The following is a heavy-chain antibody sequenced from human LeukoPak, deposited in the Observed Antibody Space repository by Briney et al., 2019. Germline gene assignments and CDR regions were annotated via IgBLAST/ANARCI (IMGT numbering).Heavy chain of an antibody. J-gene: IGHJ6*02. V-gene: IGHV3-7*03. CDR2: IKFDGSEK. D-gene: IGHD2-2*03. Sequence: GGSLRLSCVASGFTFNTYAMTWVRQAPGKGLEWVANIKFDGSEKYYTDSVRGRFTVSRDNAKKSLHLEMSRLRAEDTAVYYCARDGYFFAMDVWGQGTTVTVSS. CDR3: ARDGYFFAMDV. CDR1: GFTFNTYA.